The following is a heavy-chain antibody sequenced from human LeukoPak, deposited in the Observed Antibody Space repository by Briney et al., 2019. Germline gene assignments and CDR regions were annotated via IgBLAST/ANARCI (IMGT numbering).Heavy chain of an antibody. J-gene: IGHJ4*02. D-gene: IGHD3-9*01. CDR1: GFTFSTSA. CDR2: IGGSGDTT. CDR3: AKALRFFDWFCFDY. Sequence: GGSLRLSCAASGFTFSTSAMNWVRQAPGKGLEWVSVIGGSGDTTYYADSVRGRFTISRDNFKNTLYLQMNSLTAEDTAIYYCAKALRFFDWFCFDYWGQGALVTVSS. V-gene: IGHV3-23*01.